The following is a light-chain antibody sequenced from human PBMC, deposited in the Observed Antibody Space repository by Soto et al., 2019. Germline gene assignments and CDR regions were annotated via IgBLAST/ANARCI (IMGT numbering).Light chain of an antibody. CDR2: EVS. CDR3: SSYTSSSTFLV. CDR1: SSDVGGYNY. J-gene: IGLJ1*01. V-gene: IGLV2-14*01. Sequence: ALTQPASVSGSPGQLITISCTGTSSDVGGYNYVSWYQQHPGKAPKLMIYEVSNRPSGVSNRFSGSKSGNTASLTISGLQAEDEADYYCSSYTSSSTFLVFGTGTKLTVL.